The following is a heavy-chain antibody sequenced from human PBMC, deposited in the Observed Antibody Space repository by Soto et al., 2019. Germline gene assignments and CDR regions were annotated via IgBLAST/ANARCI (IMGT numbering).Heavy chain of an antibody. D-gene: IGHD3-10*01. CDR2: IYPYGSET. CDR1: GYSFVTHW. J-gene: IGHJ6*02. V-gene: IGHV5-51*01. Sequence: PGDSLKISCEGSGYSFVTHWIGWVRQMPGKGLEWIGIIYPYGSETTYSPAFQGHVTISADKSTNTAYLQWSSLKASDTAIYYCARISPSYPYFYYGMDVWGQGTTVTVSS. CDR3: ARISPSYPYFYYGMDV.